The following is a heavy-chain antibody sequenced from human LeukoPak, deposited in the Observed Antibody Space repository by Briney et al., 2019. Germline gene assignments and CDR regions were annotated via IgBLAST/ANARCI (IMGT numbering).Heavy chain of an antibody. D-gene: IGHD3-3*01. V-gene: IGHV3-21*04. CDR1: GFTYSDYM. CDR3: AKKRRYYDFWSGYPS. CDR2: ISRSGSYT. J-gene: IGHJ5*02. Sequence: GGSLRLSCAASGFTYSDYMMSWVRQAPGKGLEWVSSISRSGSYTYYADSVKGRFTISRDNAKNTLYLQMNSLRAEDTAVYYCAKKRRYYDFWSGYPSWGQGTLVTVSS.